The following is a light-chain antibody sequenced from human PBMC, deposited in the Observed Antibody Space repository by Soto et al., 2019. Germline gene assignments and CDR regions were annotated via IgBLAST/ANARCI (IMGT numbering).Light chain of an antibody. J-gene: IGLJ3*02. CDR3: SSYTSSSTPNCV. Sequence: QSALTQPASVSGSPGQSITISCTGTSSDVGGYNYVSWYQQHPVKAPKLMIYEVSNRPSRVSNRFSGSKSGNTASLTISGLQAEDDADYYCSSYTSSSTPNCVFGGGSTLTVL. CDR2: EVS. CDR1: SSDVGGYNY. V-gene: IGLV2-14*01.